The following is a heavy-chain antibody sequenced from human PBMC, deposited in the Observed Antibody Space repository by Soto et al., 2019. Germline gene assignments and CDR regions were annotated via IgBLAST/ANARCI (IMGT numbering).Heavy chain of an antibody. CDR1: GFTFSSYA. D-gene: IGHD2-8*01. V-gene: IGHV3-30*18. CDR3: AKGTGNIVLMVYAILFDY. Sequence: GVSLRLSCAASGFTFSSYAMHWVRQAPGKGLEWVAVISYDGTTEYYAESVKGRFTISRDNSKNTLYLQMNSLRAEDTAVYYCAKGTGNIVLMVYAILFDYWGQGT. J-gene: IGHJ4*02. CDR2: ISYDGTTE.